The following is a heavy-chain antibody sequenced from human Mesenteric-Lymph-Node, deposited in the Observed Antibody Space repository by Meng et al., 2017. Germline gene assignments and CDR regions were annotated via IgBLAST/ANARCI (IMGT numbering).Heavy chain of an antibody. CDR1: GGSISSSSYY. CDR2: IYYSGST. J-gene: IGHJ4*02. D-gene: IGHD3-22*01. Sequence: GSLRLSCTVSGGSISSSSYYWGWIRQPPGKGLEWIGSIYYSGSTYYNPSLKSRVTISVDTSKNQFSLKLSSVTAADTAVYYCARSEITMIVGAAIDYWGQGTLVTVSS. CDR3: ARSEITMIVGAAIDY. V-gene: IGHV4-39*07.